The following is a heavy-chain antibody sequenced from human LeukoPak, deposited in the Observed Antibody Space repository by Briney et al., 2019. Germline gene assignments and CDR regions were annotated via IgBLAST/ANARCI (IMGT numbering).Heavy chain of an antibody. Sequence: GGSLRLSCAASGFTFSRYWMSWVRQAPGKGLECVANIKQDGTEKYYVDSVKGRFTISRDNAKNSLYLQMNSLRVEDTAVYYCARVDYYDSSSFDYWGQGTLVTVSS. D-gene: IGHD3-22*01. J-gene: IGHJ4*02. V-gene: IGHV3-7*01. CDR1: GFTFSRYW. CDR3: ARVDYYDSSSFDY. CDR2: IKQDGTEK.